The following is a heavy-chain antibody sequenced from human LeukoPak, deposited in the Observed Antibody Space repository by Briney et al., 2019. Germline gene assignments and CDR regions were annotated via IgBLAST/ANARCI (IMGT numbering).Heavy chain of an antibody. V-gene: IGHV4-34*01. CDR1: GGSFSGYY. J-gene: IGHJ4*02. CDR3: ARGYPIAAAVFFFDY. D-gene: IGHD6-13*01. CDR2: INHSGST. Sequence: PSETLSLTCAVYGGSFSGYYWSWIRQPPGKGLEWIGEINHSGSTNYNPSLKSRVTISVDTSKNQFSLKLSSVTAADTALYYCARGYPIAAAVFFFDYWGQGTLVTVSS.